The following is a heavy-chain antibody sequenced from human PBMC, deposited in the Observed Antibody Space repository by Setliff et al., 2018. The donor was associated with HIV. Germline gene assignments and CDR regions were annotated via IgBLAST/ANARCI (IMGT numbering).Heavy chain of an antibody. V-gene: IGHV4-4*07. J-gene: IGHJ6*03. D-gene: IGHD6-13*01. CDR2: IYASGRT. CDR1: GGSISSYY. Sequence: SETLSLTCTVSGGSISSYYWSWIRQPAGKGLEWIGRIYASGRTNYNPSLKSRVTISVDTSKNQFSLKLSSVTAADAAVYYCARDHGYSSSPNYYYYMDVWGKGTTVTVSS. CDR3: ARDHGYSSSPNYYYYMDV.